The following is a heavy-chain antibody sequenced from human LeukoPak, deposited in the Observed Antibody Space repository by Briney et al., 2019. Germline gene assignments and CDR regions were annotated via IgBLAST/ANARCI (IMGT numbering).Heavy chain of an antibody. V-gene: IGHV3-74*01. CDR1: GFTFSGFG. CDR3: ARGRVFDTSGYSVDY. D-gene: IGHD3-22*01. CDR2: INSDGSGT. Sequence: GGSLRLSCAASGFTFSGFGMHWVRQAPGKGLVWVSHINSDGSGTRYADSVKGRFTISRDNARNTLYLQMNSLRAEDTAVYYCARGRVFDTSGYSVDYWGQGTLVTVSS. J-gene: IGHJ4*02.